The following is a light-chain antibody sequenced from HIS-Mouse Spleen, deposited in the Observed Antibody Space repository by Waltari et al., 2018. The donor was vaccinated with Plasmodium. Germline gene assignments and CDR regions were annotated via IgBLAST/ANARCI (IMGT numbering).Light chain of an antibody. J-gene: IGLJ3*02. CDR3: YSTDSSGNHRV. V-gene: IGLV3-10*01. CDR2: EDS. CDR1: ALPKKY. Sequence: SYQLTQPPSVSVSPGQTDRITCSGDALPKKYAYWYQQKSGPAPVLVIYEDSKRPSGVPESCSGSSSGTMATLTISGAQVEDEADYYCYSTDSSGNHRVFGGGTKLTVL.